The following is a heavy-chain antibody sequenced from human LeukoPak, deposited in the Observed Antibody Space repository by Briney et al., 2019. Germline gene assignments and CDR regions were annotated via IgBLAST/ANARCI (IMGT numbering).Heavy chain of an antibody. D-gene: IGHD3-10*01. CDR1: GVSISSGSNY. V-gene: IGHV4-39*07. Sequence: SETLSLTCSVSGVSISSGSNYWGWIRQPPGKTLEWIGSIYSSGSTHYNPSPKSRVIILIDTAKNHFSLNLSSVTAADTAVYYCARRRITMVRGAGYYFDYWGQGTLVTVSS. CDR3: ARRRITMVRGAGYYFDY. CDR2: IYSSGST. J-gene: IGHJ4*02.